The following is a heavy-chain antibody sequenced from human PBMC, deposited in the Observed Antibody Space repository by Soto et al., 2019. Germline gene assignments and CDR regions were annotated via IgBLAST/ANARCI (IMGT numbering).Heavy chain of an antibody. CDR1: GFTFSSYG. D-gene: IGHD2-21*02. CDR2: ISYDGSNK. Sequence: GGSLRLSCAASGFTFSSYGMHWVRQAPGKGLEWVAVISYDGSNKYYADSVKGRFTISRDNSKNTLYLQMNSLRAEDTAVYYCARGCGGDCYSYFQHWGQGTLVTVSS. V-gene: IGHV3-30*03. CDR3: ARGCGGDCYSYFQH. J-gene: IGHJ1*01.